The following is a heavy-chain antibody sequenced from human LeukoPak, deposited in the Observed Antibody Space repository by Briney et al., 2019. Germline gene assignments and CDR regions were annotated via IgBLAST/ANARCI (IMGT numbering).Heavy chain of an antibody. CDR1: GFIFSTYS. CDR3: ATDRGWRTSGYYLYYFEY. D-gene: IGHD3-3*01. J-gene: IGHJ4*02. CDR2: IKHDGSEK. Sequence: GGSLRLSCAASGFIFSTYSMSWVRQAPGKGLEWVASIKHDGSEKYYVDSVRGRFTISRDNTMNSLYLQMSSLRAEDTAVYYCATDRGWRTSGYYLYYFEYWGQGTLVTFSS. V-gene: IGHV3-7*01.